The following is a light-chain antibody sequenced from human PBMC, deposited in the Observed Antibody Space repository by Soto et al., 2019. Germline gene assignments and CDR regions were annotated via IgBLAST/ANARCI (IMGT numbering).Light chain of an antibody. CDR1: QGFSSY. Sequence: DIQLTQSPSFLSASVGDRVTITCRASQGFSSYLAWYQHKPGSAPKLLIYAGYTLQSGVPSRFSGGGSGTESTLTISSQPPKDSTIDSCKKFDTIPSTFAEGTRRESK. V-gene: IGKV1-9*01. CDR2: AGY. J-gene: IGKJ5*01. CDR3: KKFDTIPST.